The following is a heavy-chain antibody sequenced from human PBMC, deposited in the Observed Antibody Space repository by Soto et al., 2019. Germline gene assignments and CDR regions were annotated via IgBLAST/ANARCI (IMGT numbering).Heavy chain of an antibody. CDR3: ARGRTLVWFGESSCYNMDV. CDR1: GYTFTGHY. Sequence: ASVKVSCKTSGYTFTGHYMHWVRQAPGQGLEWLGWINSNSGDTKYAQNFQGWVTMTRDTSISTVYMELSRLRSDDTAIYYCARGRTLVWFGESSCYNMDVWGQGTTVTVSS. J-gene: IGHJ6*02. D-gene: IGHD3-10*01. CDR2: INSNSGDT. V-gene: IGHV1-2*04.